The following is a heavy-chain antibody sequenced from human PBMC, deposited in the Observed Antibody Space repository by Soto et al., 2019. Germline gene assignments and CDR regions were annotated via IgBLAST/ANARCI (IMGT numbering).Heavy chain of an antibody. CDR1: GGSISPYY. CDR2: VYYSGNT. V-gene: IGHV4-59*01. CDR3: ARKGAAASYAKYYMDV. J-gene: IGHJ6*03. D-gene: IGHD6-13*01. Sequence: SETLSLTCTVSGGSISPYYWSWIRQPPGKGLEWIGYVYYSGNTNYNPSLESRVTISVDTSRNQFSLNLTSATAADTAVYYCARKGAAASYAKYYMDVLGRGTTVTVSS.